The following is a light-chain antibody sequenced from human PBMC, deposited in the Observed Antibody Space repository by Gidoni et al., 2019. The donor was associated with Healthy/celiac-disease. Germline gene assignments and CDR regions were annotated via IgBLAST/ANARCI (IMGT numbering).Light chain of an antibody. V-gene: IGLV6-57*04. CDR1: SGSIASNY. Sequence: NFMLTPTHSVSESPGKTVTISCTRSSGSIASNYVQWYQQRPGSAPTTVIDEDNQRPAGVPDRCYGSIDSSSNSASLTISGRKTEDEAEYDCQSYDSSNHWVFGGGTKRTVL. CDR3: QSYDSSNHWV. CDR2: EDN. J-gene: IGLJ3*02.